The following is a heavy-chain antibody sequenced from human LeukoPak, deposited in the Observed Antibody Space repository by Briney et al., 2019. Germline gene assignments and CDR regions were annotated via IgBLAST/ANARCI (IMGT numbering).Heavy chain of an antibody. Sequence: GCSVKVSRKSSGCTLSSYAISWVRQAPAQGLEWMGGINPICCTANYAQKVRGSVTINEDKYTSTAYMELSSLRSEDTAVYYCASSPVRGVLYGMDVWGKGTMVTVSS. V-gene: IGHV1-69*06. J-gene: IGHJ6*04. D-gene: IGHD3-10*01. CDR1: GCTLSSYA. CDR3: ASSPVRGVLYGMDV. CDR2: INPICCTA.